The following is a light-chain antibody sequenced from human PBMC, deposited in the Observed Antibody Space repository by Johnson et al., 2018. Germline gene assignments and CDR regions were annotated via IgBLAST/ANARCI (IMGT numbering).Light chain of an antibody. CDR1: SSNIGNNY. Sequence: QSVLTQPPSVSAAPGQKVTISCSGSSSNIGNNYVSWYQQLPGTGPKLLIYENNKRPSGIPDRFSGSKSGTSTTLGITGLPTGDEADYYCGTWDSSLSAGNVFGTGTKVTVL. CDR3: GTWDSSLSAGNV. CDR2: ENN. V-gene: IGLV1-51*02. J-gene: IGLJ1*01.